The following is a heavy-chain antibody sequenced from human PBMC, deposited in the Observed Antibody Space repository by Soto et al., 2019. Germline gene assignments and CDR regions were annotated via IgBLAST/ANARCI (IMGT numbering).Heavy chain of an antibody. CDR1: GFTFSGYW. CDR2: IDGDGTST. J-gene: IGHJ5*02. D-gene: IGHD4-4*01. V-gene: IGHV3-74*01. Sequence: GGSLRLSCAASGFTFSGYWMYWVRQSPGKGLVWVSRIDGDGTSTGYADSVKGRFTISRDNAKNTLYLQMNSLRAEDTAAYYCARDPRNLGLDPWGLGTLVTVSS. CDR3: ARDPRNLGLDP.